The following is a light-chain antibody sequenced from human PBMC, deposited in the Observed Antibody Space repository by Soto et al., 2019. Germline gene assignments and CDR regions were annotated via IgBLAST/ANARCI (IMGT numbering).Light chain of an antibody. V-gene: IGLV1-40*01. CDR3: QSYDSSLSVV. J-gene: IGLJ2*01. CDR1: SSNIGAPYD. Sequence: QSVLTQPPSVSGAPGQGVTISCSGSSSNIGAPYDVHWYQQLPGTAPKLLIYGDTNRPSGVPDRFSGSKSGSSASLTITGLQAEDEADYYCQSYDSSLSVVFGGGTKVTVL. CDR2: GDT.